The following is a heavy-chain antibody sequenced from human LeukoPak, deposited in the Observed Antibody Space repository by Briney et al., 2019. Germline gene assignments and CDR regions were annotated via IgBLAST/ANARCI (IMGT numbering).Heavy chain of an antibody. CDR1: GFTFSGYA. Sequence: GKSLRLSCAASGFTFSGYAMHWVRQAPGEGLEWVAAISHDGSNQHYPDSVKGRFTISRDNSKNTLYLQMNSLRAEDTAVYYCAKGCSSTSCRDAFDIWGQGTMVTVSS. V-gene: IGHV3-30-3*01. D-gene: IGHD2-2*01. J-gene: IGHJ3*02. CDR3: AKGCSSTSCRDAFDI. CDR2: ISHDGSNQ.